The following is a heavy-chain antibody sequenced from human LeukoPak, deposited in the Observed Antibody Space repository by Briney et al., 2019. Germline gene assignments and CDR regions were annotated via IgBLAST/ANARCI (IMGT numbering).Heavy chain of an antibody. CDR3: ASTTPFDGMDV. CDR1: GGSISSYY. V-gene: IGHV4-59*08. Sequence: SETLSLTCTVSGGSISSYYWSWIRQPPGKGLEWIGYIYYSGSTKYNPSLKSRVTISVDTSKNQFSLKLSSVTAADTAVYYCASTTPFDGMDVWGQGTTVTVSS. CDR2: IYYSGST. D-gene: IGHD1-26*01. J-gene: IGHJ6*02.